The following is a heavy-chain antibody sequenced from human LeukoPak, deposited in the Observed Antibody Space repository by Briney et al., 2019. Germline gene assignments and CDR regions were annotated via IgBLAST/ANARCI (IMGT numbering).Heavy chain of an antibody. J-gene: IGHJ4*02. D-gene: IGHD3-16*02. CDR3: AAQKRGSYRPYYFDY. CDR1: GYTFTSYD. Sequence: ASVKVSCKASGYTFTSYDINWVRQATGQGLEWMGWMNPNSGNTGYAQKFQGRVTVTRNTSISTAYMELSSLRSEDTAVYYCAAQKRGSYRPYYFDYWGQGTLVTVSS. CDR2: MNPNSGNT. V-gene: IGHV1-8*01.